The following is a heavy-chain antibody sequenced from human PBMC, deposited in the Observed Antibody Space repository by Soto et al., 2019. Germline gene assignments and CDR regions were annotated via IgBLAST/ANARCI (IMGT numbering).Heavy chain of an antibody. CDR3: VRDSGAKLSSS. CDR2: IVPIYRTA. D-gene: IGHD6-13*01. J-gene: IGHJ4*02. V-gene: IGHV1-69*13. Sequence: ASVKVSCKASGGTFSSYRINWVRQAPGQGLEWVGGIVPIYRTADYAQEFQGRVTITADESARTAYMELRSLKSRDTAVYYCVRDSGAKLSSSWGQGTLVTVSS. CDR1: GGTFSSYR.